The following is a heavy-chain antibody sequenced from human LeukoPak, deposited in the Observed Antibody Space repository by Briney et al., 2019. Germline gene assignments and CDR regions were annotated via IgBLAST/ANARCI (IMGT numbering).Heavy chain of an antibody. J-gene: IGHJ6*02. V-gene: IGHV3-30*04. D-gene: IGHD2-2*01. Sequence: GGSLRLSCAASGFDFNNYVMHWVRQAPGKGLEWVAVISYDGSNIYYSDSVKGRFTISRDNSKNTVYVQMSSLRPEDTAVYYCARVIRDIVVVPAAYYYYYYGMDVWGQGTTVTVSS. CDR1: GFDFNNYV. CDR2: ISYDGSNI. CDR3: ARVIRDIVVVPAAYYYYYYGMDV.